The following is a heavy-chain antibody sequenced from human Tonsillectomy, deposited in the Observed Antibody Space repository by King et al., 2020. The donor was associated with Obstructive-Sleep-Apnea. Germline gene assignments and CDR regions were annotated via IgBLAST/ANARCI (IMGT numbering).Heavy chain of an antibody. CDR2: SWYDGSNK. V-gene: IGHV3-33*01. CDR1: GFTFSKYG. CDR3: ARDGRQARWVNDY. D-gene: IGHD1-26*01. Sequence: VQLVESGGGVVQPGRSLRLSCAASGFTFSKYGMHWVRQAPGKGLEWVGVSWYDGSNKYYADSVKGRFTISRDNSKTTLYLQMNRLRAEDTAVYYCARDGRQARWVNDYWGQGTLVTVSS. J-gene: IGHJ4*02.